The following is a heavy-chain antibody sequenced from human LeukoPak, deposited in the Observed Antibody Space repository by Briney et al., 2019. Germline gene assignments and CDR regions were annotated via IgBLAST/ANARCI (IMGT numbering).Heavy chain of an antibody. J-gene: IGHJ4*02. V-gene: IGHV3-30*18. D-gene: IGHD2-8*01. CDR1: GFTFXXXG. CDR2: ISYDGSNK. Sequence: PGGSLRLSCAASGFTFXXXGMHWVRQAPXXGLEWVAVISYDGSNKYYADSVKGRFTISRDNSKNTLYLQMNSLRAEDTAVYYCAKANGHEDYWGQGTLVTVSS. CDR3: AKANGHEDY.